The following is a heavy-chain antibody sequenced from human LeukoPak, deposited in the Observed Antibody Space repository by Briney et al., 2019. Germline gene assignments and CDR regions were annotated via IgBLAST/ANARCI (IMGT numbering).Heavy chain of an antibody. D-gene: IGHD5-18*01. V-gene: IGHV3-23*01. CDR1: GFTFRNFA. J-gene: IGHJ4*02. Sequence: GGSLRLSCAASGFTFRNFAMNWVRQAPGKGLEWVSAISGSGSSTYYADSVKGRFTISRDNSKNTLYLQMNSLRAEDTAAHYCAKDVDSGYTYFVVYWGQGTLVTVSS. CDR3: AKDVDSGYTYFVVY. CDR2: ISGSGSST.